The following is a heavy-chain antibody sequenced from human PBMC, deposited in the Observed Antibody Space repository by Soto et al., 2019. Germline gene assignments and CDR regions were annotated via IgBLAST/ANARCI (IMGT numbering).Heavy chain of an antibody. CDR2: IIPICGTA. D-gene: IGHD1-26*01. CDR1: GGTFSSYS. Sequence: QVQLVQSGAEVKKPGTSVKVSCKASGGTFSSYSINWVRRAPGQGLEWMGEIIPICGTANYAQKFQGRVTITADESTSTAYMELSSLRSEDTAVYYCARDGGRHSGGIDYWGQGTMVTVSS. CDR3: ARDGGRHSGGIDY. J-gene: IGHJ4*02. V-gene: IGHV1-69*01.